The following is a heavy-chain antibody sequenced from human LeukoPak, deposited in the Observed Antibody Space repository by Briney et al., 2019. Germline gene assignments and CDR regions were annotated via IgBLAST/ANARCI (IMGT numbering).Heavy chain of an antibody. D-gene: IGHD6-6*01. J-gene: IGHJ4*02. CDR3: ATSSIAARGKLYYFDY. Sequence: ASVKVSCKVSGYTLTELSMHWMRQAPGKGLEWMGGFDPEDGETIYAQKFQGRVTMTEDTSTDTAYMELSILRSEDTAVYYCATSSIAARGKLYYFDYWGQGTLVTVSS. CDR2: FDPEDGET. CDR1: GYTLTELS. V-gene: IGHV1-24*01.